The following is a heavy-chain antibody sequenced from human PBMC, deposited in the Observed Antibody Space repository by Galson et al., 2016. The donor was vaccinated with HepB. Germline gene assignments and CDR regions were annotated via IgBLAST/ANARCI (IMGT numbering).Heavy chain of an antibody. J-gene: IGHJ4*02. Sequence: SLRLSCAASGFTFRTYAMNWVRQAPGGGLEWISAISNTATTYADSVKGRFTISRDTSTNTLYLHMSGLRAEDTAVYFCAKASRKSYYYLDHWGQGTLVSVSS. CDR3: AKASRKSYYYLDH. CDR2: ISNTAT. CDR1: GFTFRTYA. D-gene: IGHD3-10*01. V-gene: IGHV3-23*01.